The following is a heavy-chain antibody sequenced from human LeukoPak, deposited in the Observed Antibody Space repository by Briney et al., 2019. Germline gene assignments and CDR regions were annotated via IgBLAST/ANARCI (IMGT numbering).Heavy chain of an antibody. CDR3: ARTTTVVTPIDY. CDR1: GFTFSSYA. CDR2: ISYDRSNK. Sequence: GGSLRLSCAASGFTFSSYAMHWVRQAPGKGLEWVAVISYDRSNKYYADSAKGRFTISRDNSKNTLYLQMNSLRAEDTAVYYCARTTTVVTPIDYWGQGTLVTVSS. J-gene: IGHJ4*02. V-gene: IGHV3-30-3*01. D-gene: IGHD4-23*01.